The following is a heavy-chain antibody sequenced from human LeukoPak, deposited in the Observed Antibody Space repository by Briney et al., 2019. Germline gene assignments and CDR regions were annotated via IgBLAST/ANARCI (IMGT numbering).Heavy chain of an antibody. J-gene: IGHJ4*02. Sequence: GRSLRLSCAASGFTFDDYAMHWVRQAPGKGLEWVSGISWNSGSIGYADSVKGRFTISRDNAKNSLYLQMNSLRAEDTALYYCAKGGKMATTPFDYWGQGTLVTVSS. CDR2: ISWNSGSI. V-gene: IGHV3-9*01. CDR3: AKGGKMATTPFDY. CDR1: GFTFDDYA. D-gene: IGHD5-24*01.